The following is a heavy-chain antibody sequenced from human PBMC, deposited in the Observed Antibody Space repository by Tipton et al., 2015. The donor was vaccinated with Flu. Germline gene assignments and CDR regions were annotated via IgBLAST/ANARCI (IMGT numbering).Heavy chain of an antibody. CDR3: ARDRRYYGSGSLPSYYYYGMDV. V-gene: IGHV4-31*02. J-gene: IGHJ6*02. CDR2: IYYSGST. CDR1: GGSISSGGYY. Sequence: LRLSCTVSGGSISSGGYYWSWIRQHSGKGLEWIGYIYYSGSTYYNPSLKSRVTISVDTSKNQFSLKLSSVTAADTAVYYCARDRRYYGSGSLPSYYYYGMDVWGQGTTVTVSS. D-gene: IGHD3-10*01.